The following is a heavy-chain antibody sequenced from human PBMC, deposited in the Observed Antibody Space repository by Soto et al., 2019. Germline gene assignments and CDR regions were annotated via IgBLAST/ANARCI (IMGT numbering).Heavy chain of an antibody. D-gene: IGHD6-19*01. CDR3: AKVGSGWTGGTDY. J-gene: IGHJ4*02. CDR1: GGSITSYY. V-gene: IGHV4-59*01. Sequence: QVQLQESGPGLVKPSETLSLTCTVSGGSITSYYWSWIRQPPGKGLEWIGHIYYSGSTNYNPSLKSRVTISVDTSRHQFSLRLISVTAADTAVYYCAKVGSGWTGGTDYWGQGTLVTVSS. CDR2: IYYSGST.